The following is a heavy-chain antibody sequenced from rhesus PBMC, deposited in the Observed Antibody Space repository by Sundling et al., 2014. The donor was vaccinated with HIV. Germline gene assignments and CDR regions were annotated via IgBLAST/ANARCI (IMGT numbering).Heavy chain of an antibody. CDR1: GASISSYW. CDR3: ARDLHGTTDY. V-gene: IGHV4-80*01. Sequence: QVQLQESGPGLVKPSETLSLTCAVSGASISSYWWSWIRQPPGKGLEWIGEINGNSGSTNYNPSLKSRVTISRDTSKNQFSLKLSSVTAADTAVYYCARDLHGTTDYWGQGALVTVSS. D-gene: IGHD4-29*01. J-gene: IGHJ4*01. CDR2: INGNSGST.